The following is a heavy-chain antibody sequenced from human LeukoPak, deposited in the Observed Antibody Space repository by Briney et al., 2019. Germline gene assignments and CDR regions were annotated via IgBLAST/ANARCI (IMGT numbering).Heavy chain of an antibody. CDR1: GFTFSSYG. CDR2: IWYDGSNK. Sequence: GGSLRLSCAASGFTFSSYGMHWVRQAPGKGLEWVAVIWYDGSNKYYADSVKGRFAISRDNSKNTLYLQMNSLRAEDTAVYYCAGSPAEGLVFYFDYWGQGTLVTVSS. D-gene: IGHD6-19*01. V-gene: IGHV3-33*01. J-gene: IGHJ4*02. CDR3: AGSPAEGLVFYFDY.